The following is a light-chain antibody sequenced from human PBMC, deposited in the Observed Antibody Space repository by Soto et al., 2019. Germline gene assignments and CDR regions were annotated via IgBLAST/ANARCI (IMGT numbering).Light chain of an antibody. CDR3: QQYGSSALT. Sequence: EIVLTQSPDTLSLSPGERATLSCRASQSVSTNSLAWYQQRPGQAPRPLIYGASSRATGTPDRFSGSGSGTDFTLIISRLEPEDFAVYYCQQYGSSALTFGGGTKVDIK. V-gene: IGKV3-20*01. CDR2: GAS. J-gene: IGKJ4*01. CDR1: QSVSTNS.